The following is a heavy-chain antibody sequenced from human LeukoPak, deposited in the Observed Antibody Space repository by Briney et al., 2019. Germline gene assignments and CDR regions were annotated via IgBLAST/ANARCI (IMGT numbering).Heavy chain of an antibody. CDR2: IYFSGST. CDR1: GASISGSGYY. Sequence: SETLSLTCAVSGASISGSGYYWGWIRQPPGKGLEWIGNIYFSGSTYYNPSPKSRVTISVDTSRNQFSLKLSSVTAADTAVYYCARGLWFGDENPPYFDYWGQGILVTVSS. CDR3: ARGLWFGDENPPYFDY. D-gene: IGHD3-10*01. V-gene: IGHV4-39*07. J-gene: IGHJ4*02.